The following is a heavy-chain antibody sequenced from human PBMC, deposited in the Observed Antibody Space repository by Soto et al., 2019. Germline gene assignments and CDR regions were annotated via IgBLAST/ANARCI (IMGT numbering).Heavy chain of an antibody. CDR3: TETPTSIAVKRDNAASLFLDS. D-gene: IGHD6-19*01. CDR1: GFTFSSYG. Sequence: QVQLVESGGGAVQPGRSLRLSCAASGFTFSSYGMHWVRQAPGKGLEWVAVISYDGSNKYYAVSVKGRFTISRDNIKKALYLPISGLRAEDRAVYYSTETPTSIAVKRDNAASLFLDSCGQGTMVTFCS. CDR2: ISYDGSNK. J-gene: IGHJ4*02. V-gene: IGHV3-30*18.